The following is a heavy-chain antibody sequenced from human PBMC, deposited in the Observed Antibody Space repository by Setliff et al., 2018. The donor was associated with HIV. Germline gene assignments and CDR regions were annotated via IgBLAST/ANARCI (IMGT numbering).Heavy chain of an antibody. CDR1: CGSISSSSYY. V-gene: IGHV4-39*01. J-gene: IGHJ4*02. CDR3: ASPGGDSSGWTRGFDY. D-gene: IGHD6-19*01. Sequence: KTSETLSLTCTVSCGSISSSSYYWGWIRQPPGKGLEWIGSIYYSGSTYYNPSLKGRVTISVDTSKNQFSLKLSSVTAADTAVYYCASPGGDSSGWTRGFDYWGQGTLVTVSS. CDR2: IYYSGST.